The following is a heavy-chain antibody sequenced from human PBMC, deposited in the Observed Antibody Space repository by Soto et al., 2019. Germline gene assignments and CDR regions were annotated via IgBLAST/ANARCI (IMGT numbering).Heavy chain of an antibody. Sequence: QVQLVQSGAEVKKPGSSVKVSCTASGGTFNSYTINWVRQAPGRGLEWVGRVNPIVGMSNSALKFQGRVTITTNKSTRTAFMDLTSLKSEATAVYYCATSYGSGSTHFDSWVQGPLVTVS. CDR3: ATSYGSGSTHFDS. CDR2: VNPIVGMS. CDR1: GGTFNSYT. V-gene: IGHV1-69*02. D-gene: IGHD3-10*01. J-gene: IGHJ4*02.